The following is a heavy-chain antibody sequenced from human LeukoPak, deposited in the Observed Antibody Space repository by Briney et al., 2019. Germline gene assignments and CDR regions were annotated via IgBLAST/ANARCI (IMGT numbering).Heavy chain of an antibody. Sequence: ASVKVSCKASGYTFTSYAMNWVRQAPGQGLEWMGWINTNTGNPTYAQGFTGRFVFSLDTSVSTAYLQISSLKAEETAVYYCARDRSAGVVAGDAFDIWGQGTMVTVSS. CDR3: ARDRSAGVVAGDAFDI. J-gene: IGHJ3*02. CDR2: INTNTGNP. D-gene: IGHD2-15*01. CDR1: GYTFTSYA. V-gene: IGHV7-4-1*02.